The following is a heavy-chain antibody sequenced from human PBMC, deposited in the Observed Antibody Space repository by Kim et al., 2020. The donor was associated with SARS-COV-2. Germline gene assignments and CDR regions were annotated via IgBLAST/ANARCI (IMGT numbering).Heavy chain of an antibody. Sequence: GGSLRLSCAASGFTFSSYGMHWVRQAPGKGLEWVAVISYDGSNKYYADSVKGRFTISRDNSKNTLYLQMNSLRAEDTAVYYCAKAWGTVIPLGGAFDIWG. J-gene: IGHJ3*02. V-gene: IGHV3-30*18. CDR1: GFTFSSYG. CDR2: ISYDGSNK. D-gene: IGHD4-17*01. CDR3: AKAWGTVIPLGGAFDI.